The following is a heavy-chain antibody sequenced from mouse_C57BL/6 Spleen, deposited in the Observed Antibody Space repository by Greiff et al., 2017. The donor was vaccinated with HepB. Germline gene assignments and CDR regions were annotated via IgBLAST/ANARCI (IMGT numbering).Heavy chain of an antibody. CDR1: GYTFTSYW. CDR3: AREGLYYGSLDY. CDR2: IHPNSGST. Sequence: QVQLKQPGAELVKPGASVKLSCKASGYTFTSYWMHWVKQRPGQGLEWIGMIHPNSGSTNYNEKFKSKATLTVDKSSSTAYMQLSSLTSEDSAVDYCAREGLYYGSLDYWGQGTTLTVSS. D-gene: IGHD1-1*01. J-gene: IGHJ2*01. V-gene: IGHV1-64*01.